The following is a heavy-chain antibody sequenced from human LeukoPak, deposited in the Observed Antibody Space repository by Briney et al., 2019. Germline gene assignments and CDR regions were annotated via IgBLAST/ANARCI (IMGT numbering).Heavy chain of an antibody. D-gene: IGHD1-14*01. Sequence: KPWASLSPTCTVAGDSISSYYWSWIRQPPGKGLEWIGYIYNSGSTTYNPSLKSGVTISVDASTNQFSLKRSSVTAADTAVYYCAIGVYPYYWYFDLWGRGTLVTVSS. CDR3: AIGVYPYYWYFDL. CDR2: IYNSGST. J-gene: IGHJ2*01. CDR1: GDSISSYY. V-gene: IGHV4-59*01.